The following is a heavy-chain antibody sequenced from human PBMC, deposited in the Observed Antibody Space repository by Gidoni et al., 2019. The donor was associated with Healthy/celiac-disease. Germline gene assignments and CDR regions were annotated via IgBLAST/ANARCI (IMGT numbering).Heavy chain of an antibody. Sequence: QVQLQQSGPGLVKPSQTLSLTCAISGDSVSSNSAAWNWIRQSPSRGLEWLGRTYYRSKWYNDYAVSVKSRITINPATSKNQFSLQLNSVTPEDTAVYYCAREKHIVLVVYAINYFDYWGQGTLVTVSS. D-gene: IGHD2-8*02. CDR3: AREKHIVLVVYAINYFDY. V-gene: IGHV6-1*01. CDR2: TYYRSKWYN. J-gene: IGHJ4*02. CDR1: GDSVSSNSAA.